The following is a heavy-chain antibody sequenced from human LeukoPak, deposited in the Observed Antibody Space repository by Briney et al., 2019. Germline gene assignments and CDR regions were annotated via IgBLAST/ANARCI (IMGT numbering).Heavy chain of an antibody. V-gene: IGHV4-34*01. D-gene: IGHD3-16*02. CDR2: INHSGST. CDR1: GGSFSGYY. J-gene: IGHJ6*02. Sequence: SETLSLTCAVYGGSFSGYYWSWIRQPPGKGLEWIGEINHSGSTNYNPSLKSRVTISVDTSKNQFSLKLSSVTAADTAVYYCARKMITFGGVIVRGYLDVWGQGTTVTVSS. CDR3: ARKMITFGGVIVRGYLDV.